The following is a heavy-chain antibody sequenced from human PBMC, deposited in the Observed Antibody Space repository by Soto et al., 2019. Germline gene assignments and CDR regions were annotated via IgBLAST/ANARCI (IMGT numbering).Heavy chain of an antibody. D-gene: IGHD1-1*01. CDR1: GGSISSGGYA. J-gene: IGHJ5*02. CDR3: ARDQLEGNWFDP. V-gene: IGHV4-30-2*01. CDR2: IYHSGYT. Sequence: SETLSLTCTVSGGSISSGGYAWNWIRQAPGKGLEWIGYIYHSGYTLYNPSLKGRVTVSVDKSKNHFSLNLASVTAADTAVYYCARDQLEGNWFDPWGQGTLVTVSS.